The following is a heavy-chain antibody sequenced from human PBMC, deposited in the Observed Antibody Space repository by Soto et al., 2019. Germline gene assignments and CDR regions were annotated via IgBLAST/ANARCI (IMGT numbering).Heavy chain of an antibody. V-gene: IGHV3-21*06. Sequence: EVQLVESGGGLVKPGGSLRLSCAASGFTFSSYTLNWVRQAPGKGLEWVSSISSSSNYIYYADSVKGRFTISRDNGNNSLYLQMNSLRAEDTAVYYCAREYDRGAYWGQGSLVTVSS. J-gene: IGHJ4*02. CDR2: ISSSSNYI. CDR1: GFTFSSYT. D-gene: IGHD3-16*01. CDR3: AREYDRGAY.